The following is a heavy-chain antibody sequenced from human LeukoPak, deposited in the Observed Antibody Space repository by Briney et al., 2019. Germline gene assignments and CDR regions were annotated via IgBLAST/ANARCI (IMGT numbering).Heavy chain of an antibody. CDR1: GFTFSSYG. J-gene: IGHJ4*02. Sequence: GGSLRLSCAASGFTFSSYGMHWVRQAPGKGLEWVANIKEDGTEKHFVDSVKGRFTISRDNAKNLVFLQMNNVRVDDTAVYFCARALMWSGELFDYWGQGTPVTVSS. CDR2: IKEDGTEK. D-gene: IGHD3-10*01. CDR3: ARALMWSGELFDY. V-gene: IGHV3-7*01.